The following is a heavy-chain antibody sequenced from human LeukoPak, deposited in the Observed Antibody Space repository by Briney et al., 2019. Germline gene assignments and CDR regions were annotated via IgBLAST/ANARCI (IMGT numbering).Heavy chain of an antibody. V-gene: IGHV1-69*04. CDR1: GGTFSSYA. CDR3: ASYDSSGPTHDY. J-gene: IGHJ4*02. D-gene: IGHD3-22*01. Sequence: SVKVSCKASGGTFSSYAISWVRQAPGQGLEWMGRIIPIFGIANYAQKFQGRATITADKSTSTAYMELSSLGSEDTAVYYCASYDSSGPTHDYWGQGTLVTVSS. CDR2: IIPIFGIA.